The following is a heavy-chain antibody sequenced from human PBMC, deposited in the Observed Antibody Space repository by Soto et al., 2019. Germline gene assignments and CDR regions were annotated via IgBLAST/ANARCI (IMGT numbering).Heavy chain of an antibody. J-gene: IGHJ6*02. CDR3: ARSWVTGKGGIDV. CDR1: GGTFDNYA. D-gene: IGHD3-16*01. Sequence: ASVKVSCKASGGTFDNYAITWVRQAPGQGLEWMAGIIPMLDSANYAEKFQDRVTMTTDTSTNTAYLDLWTLISDDTAVYYCARSWVTGKGGIDVWGQGTTVTVSS. V-gene: IGHV1-69*05. CDR2: IIPMLDSA.